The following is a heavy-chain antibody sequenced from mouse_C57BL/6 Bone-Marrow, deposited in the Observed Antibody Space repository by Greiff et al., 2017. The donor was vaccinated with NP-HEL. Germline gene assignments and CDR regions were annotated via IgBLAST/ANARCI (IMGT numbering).Heavy chain of an antibody. CDR2: IYPRSGNT. V-gene: IGHV1-81*01. J-gene: IGHJ4*01. Sequence: QVQLKESGAELARPGASVKLSCKASGYTFTSYGISWVKQRTGQGLEWIGEIYPRSGNTYYNEKFKGKATLTADKSSSTAYMELRSLTSEDSAVYFCARGGYSNSYAMDYWGQGTSVTVSS. CDR3: ARGGYSNSYAMDY. D-gene: IGHD2-5*01. CDR1: GYTFTSYG.